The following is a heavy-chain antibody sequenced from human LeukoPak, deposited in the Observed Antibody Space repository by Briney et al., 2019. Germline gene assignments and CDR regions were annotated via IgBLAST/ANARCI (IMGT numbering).Heavy chain of an antibody. CDR2: ISYDGSNK. CDR1: GFTFSSYG. D-gene: IGHD3-10*01. V-gene: IGHV3-30*18. J-gene: IGHJ5*02. CDR3: AKDSHYYGSGSYYKNWFDP. Sequence: GRSLRLSCAASGFTFSSYGMHWVRQAPGKGLEWVAVISYDGSNKYYADSVKGRFTISRDNSKITLYLQMNSLRAEDTAVYYCAKDSHYYGSGSYYKNWFDPWGQGTLVTVSS.